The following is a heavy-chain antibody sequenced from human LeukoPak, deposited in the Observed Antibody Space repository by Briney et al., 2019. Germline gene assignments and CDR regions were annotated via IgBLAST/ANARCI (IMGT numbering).Heavy chain of an antibody. CDR3: ARDLYRIVVVPHYFDY. Sequence: GGSLRLSCAASGFTFSSYSMNWVRQAPGKGLKWVANIKQDGSEKYYVDSVKGRFTISRDNAKNSLYLQMNSLRAEDTAVYYCARDLYRIVVVPHYFDYWGQGTLVTVSS. J-gene: IGHJ4*02. D-gene: IGHD3-22*01. CDR2: IKQDGSEK. CDR1: GFTFSSYS. V-gene: IGHV3-7*01.